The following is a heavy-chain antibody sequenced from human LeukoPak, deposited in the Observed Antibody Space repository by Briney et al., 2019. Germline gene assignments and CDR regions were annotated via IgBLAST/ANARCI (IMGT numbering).Heavy chain of an antibody. CDR1: GFTFSSYG. CDR2: ISYDGSNK. Sequence: GRSLRLSCAASGFTFSSYGMHWVRQAPGKGLEWVAVISYDGSNKYYADSVKGRFTISRDNSKNTLYLQMNSLRAEDTAVYYCAKDRSGYGVFDYWGQGTLVTVCS. V-gene: IGHV3-30*18. D-gene: IGHD5-12*01. CDR3: AKDRSGYGVFDY. J-gene: IGHJ4*02.